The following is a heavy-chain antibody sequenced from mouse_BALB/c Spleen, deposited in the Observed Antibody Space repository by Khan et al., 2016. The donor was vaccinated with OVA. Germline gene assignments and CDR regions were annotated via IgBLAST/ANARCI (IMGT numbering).Heavy chain of an antibody. J-gene: IGHJ4*01. CDR3: ASSLLLYAMDY. CDR2: IDPANGNT. V-gene: IGHV14-3*02. CDR1: GFNIKDTY. Sequence: EVQLQQSGAELMKPGASVKLSCTVTGFNIKDTYIHWVKQRPEQGLEWIGRIDPANGNTKYDPKFQGKATMTADTSSNTAYLQLSSLTSDDSAVSYCASSLLLYAMDYWGQGTSVTVSS. D-gene: IGHD1-2*01.